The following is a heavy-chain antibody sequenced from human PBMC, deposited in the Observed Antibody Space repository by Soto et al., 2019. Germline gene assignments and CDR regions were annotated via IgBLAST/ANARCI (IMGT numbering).Heavy chain of an antibody. J-gene: IGHJ6*03. D-gene: IGHD5-12*01. V-gene: IGHV4-59*01. CDR1: GGSISSYY. CDR3: ARGGSGYDGRPYYYYYMDV. CDR2: IYYSGST. Sequence: QVQLQESGPGLVKPSETLSLTCTVSGGSISSYYWSWIRQPPGKGLEWIGYIYYSGSTNYNPSLKSRVTISVDTSKNQFSLKLSSVTAADTAVYYCARGGSGYDGRPYYYYYMDVWGKGTTVTVSS.